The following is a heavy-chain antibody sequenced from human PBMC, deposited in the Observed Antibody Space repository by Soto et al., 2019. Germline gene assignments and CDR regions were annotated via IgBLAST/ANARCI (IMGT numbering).Heavy chain of an antibody. CDR3: AKDLYSSSWYPHFDY. D-gene: IGHD6-13*01. Sequence: VGSLRLSCAASGFTFSSYAMSWVRQAPGKGLEWVSAISGSGGSTYYADSVKGRFTISRDNSKNTLYLQMNSLRAEDTAVYYCAKDLYSSSWYPHFDYWGQGTLVTVS. CDR1: GFTFSSYA. J-gene: IGHJ4*02. CDR2: ISGSGGST. V-gene: IGHV3-23*01.